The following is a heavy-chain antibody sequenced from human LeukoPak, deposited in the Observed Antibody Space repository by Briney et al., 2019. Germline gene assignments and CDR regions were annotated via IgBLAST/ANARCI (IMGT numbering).Heavy chain of an antibody. CDR3: ARALNLAARDLNNYYYYYMDV. V-gene: IGHV4-4*09. D-gene: IGHD6-6*01. CDR1: GGSISSYY. J-gene: IGHJ6*03. Sequence: SETLSLTCTVSGGSISSYYWSWIRQPPGKGLEWIGYIYTSGSTNYNPSLKSRVTISVDTSKNQFSLKLSSVTAADTAVYYCARALNLAARDLNNYYYYYMDVWGKGTTVTVSS. CDR2: IYTSGST.